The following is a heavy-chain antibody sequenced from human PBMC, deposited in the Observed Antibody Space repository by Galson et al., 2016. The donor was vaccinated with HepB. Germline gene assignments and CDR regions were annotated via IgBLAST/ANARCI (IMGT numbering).Heavy chain of an antibody. D-gene: IGHD2-2*02. CDR1: GFIFSSHG. J-gene: IGHJ6*03. CDR2: ISRDGNNK. Sequence: SLRLSCAASGFIFSSHGMHWVRQAPGKGLEWVAGISRDGNNKYYADSVQGRFTISRDNGKNSLFLEMNSLRVEDTAVYYCARVSSTTCYNGLETCSYSYYMDVWGKGTTVTVSS. V-gene: IGHV3-30*03. CDR3: ARVSSTTCYNGLETCSYSYYMDV.